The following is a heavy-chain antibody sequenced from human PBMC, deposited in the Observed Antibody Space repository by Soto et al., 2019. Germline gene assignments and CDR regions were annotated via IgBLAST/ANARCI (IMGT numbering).Heavy chain of an antibody. J-gene: IGHJ4*02. CDR3: VKGAWLDY. Sequence: GGSLRLSCAASGFTFSTFDMTWVRQAPGKGLEWVSLIRGVAGSTHYPDSVKGRFTISKDTSNNVLYLEMNSLRADDTAVYFCVKGAWLDYWGQANMVTVSS. CDR2: IRGVAGST. CDR1: GFTFSTFD. V-gene: IGHV3-23*01.